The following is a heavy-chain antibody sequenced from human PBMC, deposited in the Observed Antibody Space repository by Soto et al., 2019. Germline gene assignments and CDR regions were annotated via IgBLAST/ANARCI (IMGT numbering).Heavy chain of an antibody. CDR1: GFTFSSYS. J-gene: IGHJ6*02. CDR3: ARDRRAPNYYYYGMDV. Sequence: PGGSLRLSCAASGFTFSSYSMNWVRQAPGKGLEWVSSISSSSSYIYYADSVKGRFTISRDNAKNSLYLQMNSLRAEDTAVYYCARDRRAPNYYYYGMDVWGQGTTVTVSS. CDR2: ISSSSSYI. V-gene: IGHV3-21*01.